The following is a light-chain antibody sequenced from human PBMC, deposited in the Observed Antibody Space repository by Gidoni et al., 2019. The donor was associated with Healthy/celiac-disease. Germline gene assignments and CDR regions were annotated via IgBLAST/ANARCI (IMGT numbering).Light chain of an antibody. J-gene: IGKJ2*01. V-gene: IGKV1-8*01. Sequence: AIRMTQSPSSFSASTGDRVPITCRASQGISSYLAWYQQKPGKAPKLLIYAASTLQSGVPSRFSGSGSGTDFTLTISCLQSEDCATYYCQQYYSYPPRYTFGQGTKLEIK. CDR2: AAS. CDR1: QGISSY. CDR3: QQYYSYPPRYT.